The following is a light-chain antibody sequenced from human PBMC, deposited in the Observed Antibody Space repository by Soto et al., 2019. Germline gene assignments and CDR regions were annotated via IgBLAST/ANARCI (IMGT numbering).Light chain of an antibody. Sequence: VLTQSPGTLSLSPGERATLSWRASQSVSSTYLAWYQHKPGQAPRLLIYGASRRATGIPDRFSGSGSGTDFTLTISRLEPEDFAVYYCQQYGGSPPITFGQGTRLEIK. V-gene: IGKV3-20*01. CDR2: GAS. J-gene: IGKJ5*01. CDR1: QSVSSTY. CDR3: QQYGGSPPIT.